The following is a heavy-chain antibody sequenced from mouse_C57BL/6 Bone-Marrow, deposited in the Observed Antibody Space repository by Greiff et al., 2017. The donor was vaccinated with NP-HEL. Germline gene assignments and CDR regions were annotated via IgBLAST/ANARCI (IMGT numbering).Heavy chain of an antibody. Sequence: QVQLQQSGAELVKPGASVKLSCKASGYTFTSYWMHWVKQRPGQCLEWIGMIHPNSGSTNYNEKFKSKATLTVDKSSSTAYMQLSSLTSEDSAVYYCSSQLRLRYFDYWGQGTTLTVSS. V-gene: IGHV1-64*01. D-gene: IGHD3-2*02. CDR1: GYTFTSYW. CDR2: IHPNSGST. J-gene: IGHJ2*01. CDR3: SSQLRLRYFDY.